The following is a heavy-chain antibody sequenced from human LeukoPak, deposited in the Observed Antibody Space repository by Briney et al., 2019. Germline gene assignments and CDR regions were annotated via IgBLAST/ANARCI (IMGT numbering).Heavy chain of an antibody. Sequence: PSQTLSLTCTVSGGSITKNGYYWGWIRQSPETGLEWIGSMHYSGSTYYNPSLNSRVTISVDTSKNQFSLKLTSVTAADTAVYYCCGSGWFAGPFGYWGQGALVTVSS. D-gene: IGHD6-19*01. J-gene: IGHJ4*02. CDR2: MHYSGST. V-gene: IGHV4-39*07. CDR3: CGSGWFAGPFGY. CDR1: GGSITKNGYY.